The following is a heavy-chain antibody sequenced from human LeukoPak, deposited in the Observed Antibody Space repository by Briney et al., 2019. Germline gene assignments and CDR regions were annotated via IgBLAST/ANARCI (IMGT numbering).Heavy chain of an antibody. V-gene: IGHV3-21*01. D-gene: IGHD3-22*01. J-gene: IGHJ4*02. CDR1: GFTFSSYS. Sequence: PGGSLRLSCAASGFTFSSYSMNWVRQAPGKGLEWVSSISSSSSYIYYADSVKGRFTISRDNAKSSLYLQMNSLRAEDTAVYYCARDLYYYDSSGPFDYWGQGTLVTVSS. CDR3: ARDLYYYDSSGPFDY. CDR2: ISSSSSYI.